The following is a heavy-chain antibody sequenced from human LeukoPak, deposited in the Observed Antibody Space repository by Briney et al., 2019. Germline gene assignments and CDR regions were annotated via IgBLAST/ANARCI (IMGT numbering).Heavy chain of an antibody. CDR1: GFTFSSYA. CDR2: ISGSGGST. D-gene: IGHD3-3*01. CDR3: AKDTGYYDFWSGYYSG. V-gene: IGHV3-23*01. J-gene: IGHJ4*02. Sequence: GGSLGLSCAASGFTFSSYAMSWVRQAPGKGLEWVSAISGSGGSTYYADSVKGRFTISRDNSKNTLYLQMNSLRAEDTAVYYCAKDTGYYDFWSGYYSGWGQGTLVTVSS.